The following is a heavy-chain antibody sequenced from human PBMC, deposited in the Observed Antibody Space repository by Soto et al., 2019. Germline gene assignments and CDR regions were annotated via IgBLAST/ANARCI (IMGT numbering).Heavy chain of an antibody. CDR3: ARDQGSEYSYGAFDY. CDR2: ISYDGSNK. D-gene: IGHD5-18*01. Sequence: GGSLRLSCAASGFTFSSYAMHWVRQAPGKGLEWVAVISYDGSNKYYADSVKGRFTISRDNSKNTLYLQMNSLRAEDTAVYYCARDQGSEYSYGAFDYWGQGTLVTVSS. V-gene: IGHV3-30-3*01. CDR1: GFTFSSYA. J-gene: IGHJ4*02.